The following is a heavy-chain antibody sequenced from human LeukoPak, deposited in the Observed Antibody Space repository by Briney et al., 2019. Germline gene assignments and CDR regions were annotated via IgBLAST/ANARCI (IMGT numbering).Heavy chain of an antibody. CDR1: GFTFSNAW. CDR3: AREQYTIVVVSHDAFDI. D-gene: IGHD3-22*01. J-gene: IGHJ3*02. Sequence: GGSLRLSCAASGFTFSNAWMSWVRQAPGKGLVWVSRINNDGSSTRYAESVKGRFTISKDNAKNTLYLQMNSLRAEDTAVYYCAREQYTIVVVSHDAFDIWGQGTMVTVSS. CDR2: INNDGSST. V-gene: IGHV3-74*01.